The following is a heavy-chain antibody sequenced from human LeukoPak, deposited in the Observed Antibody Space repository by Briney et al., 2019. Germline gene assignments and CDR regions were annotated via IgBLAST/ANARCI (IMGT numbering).Heavy chain of an antibody. CDR2: INHSGNT. CDR1: GGSFNKYY. Sequence: PSETLSLTCAVYGGSFNKYYWSWIRQPPGKGLEWIGEINHSGNTNYNAALKSRVTISIDTSKNQFSLKLSSVTAADTAAYYCARGTPGYSYGLDYWGQGTLVTVSS. D-gene: IGHD5-18*01. CDR3: ARGTPGYSYGLDY. V-gene: IGHV4-34*01. J-gene: IGHJ4*02.